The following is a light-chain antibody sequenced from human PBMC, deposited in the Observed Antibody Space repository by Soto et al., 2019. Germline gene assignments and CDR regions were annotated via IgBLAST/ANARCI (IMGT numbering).Light chain of an antibody. CDR2: EVT. Sequence: QSALTQPPSASGSPGQSVTISCTGTSSDVGGYNYVSWYQQHPGKVPKLMIYEVTKRPSGVPDRFSGSKSGNTASLTVSELQAEDEADYYCSSYAGSNILVFGGGTKLTVL. J-gene: IGLJ3*02. CDR1: SSDVGGYNY. V-gene: IGLV2-8*01. CDR3: SSYAGSNILV.